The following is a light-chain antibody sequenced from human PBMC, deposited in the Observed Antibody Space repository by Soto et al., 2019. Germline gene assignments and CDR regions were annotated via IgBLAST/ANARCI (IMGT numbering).Light chain of an antibody. J-gene: IGLJ1*01. CDR1: SSDVGGFDF. CDR3: SSYITTTTLYV. V-gene: IGLV2-14*01. CDR2: EVT. Sequence: QSALTQPASVSGSPGQSITISCTGTSSDVGGFDFVSWFQRRPGKAPRLIMYEVTNRPSGISNRFSGSKSGNTASLTISGLQAEDEADYFCSSYITTTTLYVFGSGTKLTVL.